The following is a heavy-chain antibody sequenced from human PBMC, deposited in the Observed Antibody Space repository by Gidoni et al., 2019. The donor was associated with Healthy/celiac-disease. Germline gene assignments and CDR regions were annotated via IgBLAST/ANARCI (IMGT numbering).Heavy chain of an antibody. V-gene: IGHV4-34*01. CDR3: ARNPHYDFWSGYYRGGWFDP. CDR1: GGSFSGYY. CDR2: INHSGST. D-gene: IGHD3-3*01. J-gene: IGHJ5*02. Sequence: QVQLQQWGAGLLKPSETLSLTCAVYGGSFSGYYWRWIRQPPGKGLEWIGEINHSGSTNYNPSLKSRVTISVDTSKNQFSLKLSSVTAADTAVYYCARNPHYDFWSGYYRGGWFDPWGQGTLVTVSS.